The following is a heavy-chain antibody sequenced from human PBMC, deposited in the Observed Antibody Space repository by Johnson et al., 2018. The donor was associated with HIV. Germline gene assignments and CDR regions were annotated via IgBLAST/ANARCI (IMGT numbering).Heavy chain of an antibody. Sequence: VQLVETGGGLIQPGGSLRLSCAASGFTVSSYYMSWVRQAPGKGLEWVSVIYSSGSTYYADSVKGRFTISRDISKNTLFLQMNSLRAEDTAVYYCARPVIAADDAFDIWGQGTMVTVSS. D-gene: IGHD6-13*01. CDR2: IYSSGST. J-gene: IGHJ3*02. V-gene: IGHV3-53*02. CDR3: ARPVIAADDAFDI. CDR1: GFTVSSYY.